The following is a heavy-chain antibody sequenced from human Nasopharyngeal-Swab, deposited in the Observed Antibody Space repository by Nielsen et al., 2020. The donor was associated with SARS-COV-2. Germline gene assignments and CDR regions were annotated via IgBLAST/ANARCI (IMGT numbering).Heavy chain of an antibody. CDR1: GFTFSSYG. CDR2: IWYDGSNK. Sequence: GGSLRLSCAASGFTFSSYGMHWVRQAAGKGLEWVAVIWYDGSNKYYADSVKGRFTISRDNSKNTLYLQMNSLRAEDTAVYYCARDAPAHYGAFYWGRGTLVTVSS. D-gene: IGHD4-17*01. V-gene: IGHV3-33*01. CDR3: ARDAPAHYGAFY. J-gene: IGHJ4*02.